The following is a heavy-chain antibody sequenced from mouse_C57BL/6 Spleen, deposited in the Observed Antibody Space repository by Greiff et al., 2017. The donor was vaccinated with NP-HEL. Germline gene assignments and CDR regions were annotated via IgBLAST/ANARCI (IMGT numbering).Heavy chain of an antibody. V-gene: IGHV1-55*01. CDR1: GYTFTSYW. CDR2: IYPGSGST. Sequence: QVQLKQPGAELVKPGASVKMSCKASGYTFTSYWITWVKQRPGQGLEWIGDIYPGSGSTNYNEKFKSKATLTVDTSSSTAYMQLSSLTSADSAVYYCARHYYVTDFDYWGQGATLTVSS. D-gene: IGHD2-1*01. J-gene: IGHJ2*01. CDR3: ARHYYVTDFDY.